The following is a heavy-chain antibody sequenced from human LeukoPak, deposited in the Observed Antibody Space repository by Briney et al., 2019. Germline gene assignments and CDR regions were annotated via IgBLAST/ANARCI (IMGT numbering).Heavy chain of an antibody. Sequence: GGSLRLSCAASGFTFSSYAMHWVRQAPAKGLEWVAVISYDGSNKYYADSVKGRFTISRDNSKNTLYLQMNSLRAEDTAVYYCARGKGRRDGYNWGYWGQGTLVTVSS. CDR1: GFTFSSYA. D-gene: IGHD5-24*01. CDR2: ISYDGSNK. CDR3: ARGKGRRDGYNWGY. J-gene: IGHJ4*02. V-gene: IGHV3-30-3*01.